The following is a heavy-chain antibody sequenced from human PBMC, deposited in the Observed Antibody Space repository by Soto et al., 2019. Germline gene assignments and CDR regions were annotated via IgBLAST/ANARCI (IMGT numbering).Heavy chain of an antibody. V-gene: IGHV4-4*02. CDR1: GGAISNSNW. J-gene: IGHJ6*02. CDR3: ARAHGLDTYYFYGMDA. CDR2: IFYTGTT. D-gene: IGHD3-9*01. Sequence: SATLLQTCFISGGAISNSNWRGWAREPPGKGLEWIGDIFYTGTTKYNPSLKSRVTISVDKSMNQFSLRLSSVTAADTAVYFCARAHGLDTYYFYGMDAWGQGTTVS.